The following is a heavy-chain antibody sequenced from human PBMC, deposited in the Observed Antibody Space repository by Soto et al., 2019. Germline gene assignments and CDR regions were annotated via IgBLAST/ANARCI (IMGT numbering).Heavy chain of an antibody. Sequence: GGSLRLSCAASGFTFSSYAMSWVRQAPGKGLEWVSAISGSGGSTYYADSVKGRFTISRDNSKNTLYLQMNSLRAEDTAVYYCAKDAPLYSGYDLNYFDYWGQGTLVTVSS. J-gene: IGHJ4*02. CDR3: AKDAPLYSGYDLNYFDY. D-gene: IGHD5-12*01. V-gene: IGHV3-23*01. CDR1: GFTFSSYA. CDR2: ISGSGGST.